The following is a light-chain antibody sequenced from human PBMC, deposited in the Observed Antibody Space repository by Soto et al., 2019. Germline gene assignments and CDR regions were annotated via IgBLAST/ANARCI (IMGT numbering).Light chain of an antibody. CDR1: SGSVSTSYY. CDR3: VLDRGSGPWV. Sequence: QTVVTQEPSFSVSPGGTVTLTCGLSSGSVSTSYYPSWYQQTPGQAPRTLIYSTNTRSSGVPDRFSGSILGNKAALTITGAQADDESDYYCVLDRGSGPWVFGGGTKVTVL. J-gene: IGLJ3*02. V-gene: IGLV8-61*01. CDR2: STN.